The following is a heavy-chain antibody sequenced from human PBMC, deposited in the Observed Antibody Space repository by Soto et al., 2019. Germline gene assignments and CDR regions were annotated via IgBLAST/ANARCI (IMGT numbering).Heavy chain of an antibody. V-gene: IGHV1-18*01. CDR3: ARDPPPPDN. J-gene: IGHJ4*02. Sequence: QVQLVQSGAEVKKPGASVKVSCKASGYTFASYAISWMRQATGQGLEWMGWISAYNGNTNHAQKLQGSVTMNTDTSTSTAYMELRSLRSDDTAVYYCARDPPPPDNWGQGTLVTVSS. CDR1: GYTFASYA. CDR2: ISAYNGNT.